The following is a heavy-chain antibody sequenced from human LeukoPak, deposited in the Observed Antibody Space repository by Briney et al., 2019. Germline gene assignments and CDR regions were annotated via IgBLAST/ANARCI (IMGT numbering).Heavy chain of an antibody. D-gene: IGHD3-3*01. Sequence: SVKVSCKAPKDTFNEYGITWVRQTPGQGLEWMGGIIPIFDSAKYAQKFQGRVTLTADESTTTAYMELTSLRSEDTAIYYCATGVVFGISTFCHMDVWGKGTPVTVSS. CDR3: ATGVVFGISTFCHMDV. CDR1: KDTFNEYG. V-gene: IGHV1-69*13. CDR2: IIPIFDSA. J-gene: IGHJ6*03.